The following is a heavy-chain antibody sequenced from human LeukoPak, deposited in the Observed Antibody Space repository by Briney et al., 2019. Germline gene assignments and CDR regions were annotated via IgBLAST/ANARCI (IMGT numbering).Heavy chain of an antibody. CDR1: GFTFSTFA. Sequence: PGGSLRLSCAASGFTFSTFAMSWVRQAPGKGLEWVSGISSSGSTTYYADSVNGRFTISRDNSKNTLYLQLSSLGADDAAVYYCANTPLPRGARYHFDYWGQGTLVTVSS. J-gene: IGHJ4*02. CDR2: ISSSGSTT. CDR3: ANTPLPRGARYHFDY. V-gene: IGHV3-23*01. D-gene: IGHD2-2*01.